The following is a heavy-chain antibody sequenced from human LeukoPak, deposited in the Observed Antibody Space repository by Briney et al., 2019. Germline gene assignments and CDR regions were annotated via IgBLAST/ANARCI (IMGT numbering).Heavy chain of an antibody. CDR2: IRYDGSNK. CDR3: AKDQPYYYDSSGFLGFFDY. Sequence: GGSLRLSCAASGFTFSSYGMHWVRQAPGKGLEGVAFIRYDGSNKYYADSVKGRFTISRDNSKNTLYLQMNSLRAEDTAVYYCAKDQPYYYDSSGFLGFFDYWGQGTLVTVSS. V-gene: IGHV3-30*02. J-gene: IGHJ4*02. D-gene: IGHD3-22*01. CDR1: GFTFSSYG.